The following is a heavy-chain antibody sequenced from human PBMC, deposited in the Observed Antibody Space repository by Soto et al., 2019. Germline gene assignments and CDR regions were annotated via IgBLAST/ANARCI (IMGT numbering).Heavy chain of an antibody. D-gene: IGHD4-17*01. Sequence: EVQLLESRGGLVQPGGSLRLSCAASGFPFNNYPLSWVRQAPGKGLEWVATIRNSGGSTAYADSVKGRFSISRDQAKNTLNLQMNSLRIEETVVYYLAKCDFGDPYWYFDFWGRGTLVTVSS. CDR1: GFPFNNYP. CDR2: IRNSGGST. CDR3: AKCDFGDPYWYFDF. V-gene: IGHV3-23*01. J-gene: IGHJ2*01.